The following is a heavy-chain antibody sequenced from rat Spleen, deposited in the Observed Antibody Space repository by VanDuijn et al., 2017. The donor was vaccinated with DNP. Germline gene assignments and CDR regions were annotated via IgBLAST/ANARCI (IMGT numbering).Heavy chain of an antibody. CDR1: GYSIISSSR. V-gene: IGHV3-3*01. CDR3: VRGKYNSDYFYY. Sequence: VQLQESGPGLVKPSQSLSLTCSVTGYSIISSSRWHWIRKFPGNKLEWLGYMKSAGSTNYSTSLKSRISITRDTSKNQFFLQVNSITTEDTATYYCVRGKYNSDYFYYWGQGVMVTVSS. D-gene: IGHD4-3*01. CDR2: MKSAGST. J-gene: IGHJ2*01.